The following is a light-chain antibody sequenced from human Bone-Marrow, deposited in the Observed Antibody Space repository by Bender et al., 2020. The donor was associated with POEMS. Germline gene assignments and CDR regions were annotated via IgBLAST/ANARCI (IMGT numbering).Light chain of an antibody. V-gene: IGLV3-1*01. Sequence: YDLTQSASMSVSPGQTANIICSGHKLGDKSVHWYQQKSGQSPILVIYHNNQRPSGIPERFAGSKSGDTATLTITGTHLADEAVYSCQAWDSITAIFGGGTTLTVL. J-gene: IGLJ2*01. CDR2: HNN. CDR1: KLGDKS. CDR3: QAWDSITAI.